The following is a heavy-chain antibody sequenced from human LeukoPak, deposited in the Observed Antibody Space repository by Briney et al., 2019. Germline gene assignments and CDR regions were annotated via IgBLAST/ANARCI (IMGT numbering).Heavy chain of an antibody. Sequence: SETLSLTCTVSGGSISSYYWSWIRQPAGKGLEWIGRIYTSGSTNYNPSLKSRVTMSVDTSKNQFSLKLSSVTAADTAVYYCARERWYSYDSRGYHDYWRQGTLVGVPS. CDR3: ARERWYSYDSRGYHDY. CDR2: IYTSGST. V-gene: IGHV4-4*07. J-gene: IGHJ4*02. CDR1: GGSISSYY. D-gene: IGHD3-22*01.